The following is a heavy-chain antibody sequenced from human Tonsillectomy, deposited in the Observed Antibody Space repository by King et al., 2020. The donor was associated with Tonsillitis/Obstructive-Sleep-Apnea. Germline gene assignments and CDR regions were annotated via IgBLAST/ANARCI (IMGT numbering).Heavy chain of an antibody. CDR3: ARHRPRGSLEPGGY. CDR1: GYSFTTYW. J-gene: IGHJ4*02. CDR2: IYPGDSDT. Sequence: VQLVESGAEVKKPGESLKISCEGSGYSFTTYWIVWVRQMPGKGLEWMGIIYPGDSDTRYSPSFQGQVTISADKSISTAYLQGGSLKASDTAMYYCARHRPRGSLEPGGYWGPGTLVTVSP. D-gene: IGHD3-10*01. V-gene: IGHV5-51*01.